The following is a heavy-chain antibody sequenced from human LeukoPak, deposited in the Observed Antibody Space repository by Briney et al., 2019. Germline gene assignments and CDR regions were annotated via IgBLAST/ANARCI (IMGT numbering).Heavy chain of an antibody. CDR3: AAHRGGRGYSYGLDY. CDR1: GYTFTSYY. V-gene: IGHV1-2*02. Sequence: GASVKVSCKASGYTFTSYYMHWVRQAPGQGLEWMGWINPNSGGTNYAQKFQGRVTMTRDTSISTAYMELSRLRSDDTAVYYCAAHRGGRGYSYGLDYWGQGTLVTVSS. CDR2: INPNSGGT. J-gene: IGHJ4*02. D-gene: IGHD5-18*01.